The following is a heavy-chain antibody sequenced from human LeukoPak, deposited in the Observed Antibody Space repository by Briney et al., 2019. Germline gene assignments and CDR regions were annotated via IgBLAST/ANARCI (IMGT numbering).Heavy chain of an antibody. Sequence: SVKVSCKASGGTFSSYAISWVRQAPGQGLEWMGGIIPIFGTANYAQKFQGRVTITADESTSTTYMELSSLRSEDTAVYYCARAAYNRGIVVVQVGMDVWGQGTTVTVSS. V-gene: IGHV1-69*13. CDR2: IIPIFGTA. CDR3: ARAAYNRGIVVVQVGMDV. CDR1: GGTFSSYA. D-gene: IGHD2-2*01. J-gene: IGHJ6*02.